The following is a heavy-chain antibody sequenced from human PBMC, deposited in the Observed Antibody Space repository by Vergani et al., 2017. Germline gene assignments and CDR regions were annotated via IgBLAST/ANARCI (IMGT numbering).Heavy chain of an antibody. Sequence: QVQLQESGPGLVKPSQTLSLTCTVSGGSISSGDYYWSWIRQPPGKGLEWIGYIYYSGSTYYNPSLKSRVTISVDTSKNQFSLKLSSVTAADTAVYYCARDPRITIFGVVTNPRYYYYYYMDVWGKGTTVTVSS. CDR2: IYYSGST. V-gene: IGHV4-30-4*01. CDR1: GGSISSGDYY. J-gene: IGHJ6*03. D-gene: IGHD3-3*01. CDR3: ARDPRITIFGVVTNPRYYYYYYMDV.